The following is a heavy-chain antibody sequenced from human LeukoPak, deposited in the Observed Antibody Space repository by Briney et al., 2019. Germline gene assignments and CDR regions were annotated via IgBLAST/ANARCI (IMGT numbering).Heavy chain of an antibody. CDR1: GFTFSSYG. J-gene: IGHJ4*02. Sequence: GRSLRLSCAASGFTFSSYGMHWVRQAPGKGLEWVAVISYDGSNKYYADSVKGRFTISRDNSKNTLYLQMNSLRAEDTAVYYCAKDKFLGCSSSWYGEGYFDYWGQGTLVTVSS. D-gene: IGHD6-13*01. CDR2: ISYDGSNK. CDR3: AKDKFLGCSSSWYGEGYFDY. V-gene: IGHV3-30*18.